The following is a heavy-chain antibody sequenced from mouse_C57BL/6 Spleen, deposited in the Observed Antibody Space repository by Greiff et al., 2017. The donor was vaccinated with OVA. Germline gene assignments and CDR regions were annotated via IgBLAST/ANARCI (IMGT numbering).Heavy chain of an antibody. CDR3: ASGIYYDYDGRAY. Sequence: EVQLQQSGPELVKPGASVKISCKASGYTFTDYYMNWVKQSHGKSLEWIGDINPNNGGTSYNQKFKGKATLTVDKSSSTAYMELRSLTSEDSAVYYCASGIYYDYDGRAYWGQGTLVTVSA. V-gene: IGHV1-26*01. D-gene: IGHD2-4*01. CDR1: GYTFTDYY. CDR2: INPNNGGT. J-gene: IGHJ3*01.